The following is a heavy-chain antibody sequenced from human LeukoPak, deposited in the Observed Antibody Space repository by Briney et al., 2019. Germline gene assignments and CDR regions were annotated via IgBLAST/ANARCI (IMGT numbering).Heavy chain of an antibody. D-gene: IGHD5-18*01. CDR2: INPNSGGT. V-gene: IGHV1-2*02. CDR1: GYTFTGYY. CDR3: ARWDGYSYGYCFDY. J-gene: IGHJ4*02. Sequence: ASVKVSCKASGYTFTGYYMHWVRQAPGQGLEWMGWINPNSGGTNYAQKFQGRVTMTRDTSISTAYMELSRLRSDDTAVYYCARWDGYSYGYCFDYWGQGTLVTVSS.